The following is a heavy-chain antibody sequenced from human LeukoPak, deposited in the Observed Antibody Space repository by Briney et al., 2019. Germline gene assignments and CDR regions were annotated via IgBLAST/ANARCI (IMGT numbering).Heavy chain of an antibody. D-gene: IGHD2-2*01. J-gene: IGHJ6*03. CDR3: ARTRAPSNGRVLYYMDV. V-gene: IGHV3-21*01. Sequence: GGSLRLSCAASGFTFSSYSMNWVRQAPGKGLEWVASIISISSHIYYADSVKGRFTISRDNAKNSLYLHMNSLRAEDTAVYYCARTRAPSNGRVLYYMDVWGKGTTVTVSS. CDR2: IISISSHI. CDR1: GFTFSSYS.